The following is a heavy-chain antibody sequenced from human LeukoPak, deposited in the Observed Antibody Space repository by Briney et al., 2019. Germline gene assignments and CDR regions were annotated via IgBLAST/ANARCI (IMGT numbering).Heavy chain of an antibody. CDR1: GYTLTELS. V-gene: IGHV1-24*01. CDR2: FDPEDGET. Sequence: ASVKVSCKVSGYTLTELSMHWVRQAPGKGLEWMGGFDPEDGETIYAQRFQGRVTMTEDTSTDTAYMELSSLRSEDTAVYYCAATLPVRGDVFDYWGQGTLVTVSS. D-gene: IGHD3-10*01. CDR3: AATLPVRGDVFDY. J-gene: IGHJ4*02.